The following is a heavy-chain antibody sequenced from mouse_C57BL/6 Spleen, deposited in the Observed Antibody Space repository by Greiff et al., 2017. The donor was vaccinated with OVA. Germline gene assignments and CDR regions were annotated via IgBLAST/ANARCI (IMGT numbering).Heavy chain of an antibody. CDR2: ISYDGSN. V-gene: IGHV3-6*01. D-gene: IGHD2-3*01. CDR3: ASGGYYYYYAMDY. Sequence: VQLKESGPGLVKPSQSLSLTCSVTGYSITSGYYWNWIRQFPGNKLEWMGYISYDGSNNYNPSLKNRISITRDTSKNQFFLKLNSVTTEDTATYYCASGGYYYYYAMDYWGQGTSVTVSS. J-gene: IGHJ4*01. CDR1: GYSITSGYY.